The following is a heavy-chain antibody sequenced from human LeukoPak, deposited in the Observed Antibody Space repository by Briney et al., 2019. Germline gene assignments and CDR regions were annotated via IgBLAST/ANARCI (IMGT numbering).Heavy chain of an antibody. V-gene: IGHV3-7*05. CDR1: GFTFSSYW. Sequence: PGGSLRLSCAASGFTFSSYWMSWVRQAPGKGLEWVANIKQDGSEKHYVDSVKGRFTISRDNAKNSLYLQMNSLRVEDTAVYYCARERVGRDGYSSFDLWGQGTLVTVSS. CDR3: ARERVGRDGYSSFDL. J-gene: IGHJ4*02. CDR2: IKQDGSEK. D-gene: IGHD5-24*01.